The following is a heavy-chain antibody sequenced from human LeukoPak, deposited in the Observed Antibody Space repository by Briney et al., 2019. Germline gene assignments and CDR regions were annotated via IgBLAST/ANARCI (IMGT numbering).Heavy chain of an antibody. V-gene: IGHV3-53*01. J-gene: IGHJ6*02. D-gene: IGHD3-3*01. CDR2: IYSGGST. Sequence: PGGSLRLSCAASGFTVSSNYMSWVRQAPGKGLEWVSVIYSGGSTYYADSVKGRFTISRDNSKNTLYLQMNSLRAEDTAVYYCAKWGDFWSGSYYYYGMDVWGQGTTVTVSS. CDR1: GFTVSSNY. CDR3: AKWGDFWSGSYYYYGMDV.